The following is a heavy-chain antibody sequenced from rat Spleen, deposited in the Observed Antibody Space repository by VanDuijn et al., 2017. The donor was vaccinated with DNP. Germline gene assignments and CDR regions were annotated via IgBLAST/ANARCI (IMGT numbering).Heavy chain of an antibody. CDR1: GFTFSDYY. CDR3: AGGFAY. CDR2: ISYDGSST. Sequence: EAQLVESGGGLVQPGGSLKLSCAASGFTFSDYYMAWVRQAPTKGLEWVATISYDGSSTYYRDSVKGRFTISRDNAKSTLYLQMDSLRSEDTATYYCAGGFAYWGQGTLVTVSS. J-gene: IGHJ3*01. V-gene: IGHV5-29*01.